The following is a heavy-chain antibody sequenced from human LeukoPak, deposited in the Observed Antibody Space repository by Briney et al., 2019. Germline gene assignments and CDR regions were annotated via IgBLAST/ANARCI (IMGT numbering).Heavy chain of an antibody. J-gene: IGHJ4*02. D-gene: IGHD2-21*02. CDR1: GFTFSNYA. CDR2: ISGSDGNT. Sequence: QSGGSLRLSCAAFGFTFSNYAISWVRQAPGKGLEWVSAISGSDGNTYYADSVRGRFTISRDNSRSTLYLQMSRLRAEDTALYYCAKPYGTDCGGDCYFDYWGQGTLVSVSS. V-gene: IGHV3-23*01. CDR3: AKPYGTDCGGDCYFDY.